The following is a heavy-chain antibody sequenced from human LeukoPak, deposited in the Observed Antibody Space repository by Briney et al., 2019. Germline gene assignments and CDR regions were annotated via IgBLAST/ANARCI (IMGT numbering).Heavy chain of an antibody. CDR1: GFTFSSYS. D-gene: IGHD3-3*01. J-gene: IGHJ6*03. CDR2: ISSSSSYI. V-gene: IGHV3-21*01. CDR3: ARVYDFWSGYSAPPYYYMDV. Sequence: GGSLRLSCAASGFTFSSYSMNWVRQAPGKGLEWVSSISSSSSYIYYADSVKGRFTISRDNAKNSLYLQMNSLRAEDTAVYYCARVYDFWSGYSAPPYYYMDVWGKGTTVTVSS.